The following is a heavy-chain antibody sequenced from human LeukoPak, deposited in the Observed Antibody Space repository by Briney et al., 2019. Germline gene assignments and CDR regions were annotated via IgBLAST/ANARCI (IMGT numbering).Heavy chain of an antibody. D-gene: IGHD3-22*01. V-gene: IGHV4-59*01. CDR1: GDSISIYY. CDR2: IYYTGSP. CDR3: ARGRGDSRGTSFDS. J-gene: IGHJ4*02. Sequence: PSETLSLTCTVSGDSISIYYWSWIRQPPGKGLEWIGYIYYTGSPPYNPSLRSRLPISIDTSKNQFSLNLISLTAADTAVYYCARGRGDSRGTSFDSWGQGTLVTVSS.